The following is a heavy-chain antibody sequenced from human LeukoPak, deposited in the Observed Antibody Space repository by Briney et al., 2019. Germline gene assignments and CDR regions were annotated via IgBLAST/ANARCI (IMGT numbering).Heavy chain of an antibody. Sequence: GGSLRLSCAASGFTFNSYAMHWVRQAPGKGPEWVAVISYDGSTKYYADSVKGRFTISRDNSKNTLYLQMNSLRAEDTAVYYCARGDILTGPDYFDYWGQGTLVTVSS. J-gene: IGHJ4*02. CDR2: ISYDGSTK. CDR1: GFTFNSYA. V-gene: IGHV3-30*01. D-gene: IGHD3-9*01. CDR3: ARGDILTGPDYFDY.